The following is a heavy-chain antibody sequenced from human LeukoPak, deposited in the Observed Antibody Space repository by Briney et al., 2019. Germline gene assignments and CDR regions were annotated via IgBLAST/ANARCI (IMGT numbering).Heavy chain of an antibody. CDR3: ARAFWDAAAGYFDY. Sequence: ASVKVSCKASGYSFTRYFIHWVRQAPGQGLEWMGITIPSDGSTSYAQKFQGRVTMTTDTSTSTAYMELRSLRSDDTAVYYCARAFWDAAAGYFDYWGQGTLVTVSS. CDR2: TIPSDGST. D-gene: IGHD6-13*01. V-gene: IGHV1-46*01. J-gene: IGHJ4*02. CDR1: GYSFTRYF.